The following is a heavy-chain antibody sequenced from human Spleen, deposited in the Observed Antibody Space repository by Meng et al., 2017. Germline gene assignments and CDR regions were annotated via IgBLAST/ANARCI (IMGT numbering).Heavy chain of an antibody. Sequence: EVQLVESGGGLIQPGGSLRLSCAASGFTVSSNYMSWVRQAPGKGLEWVSVIYSGGSTYYADSVKGRFTISRDNSKNTLYLQMNSLRAEDTAVYYCARDPAHSSSSIGFDYWGQGTLVTVSS. J-gene: IGHJ4*02. CDR1: GFTVSSNY. CDR2: IYSGGST. V-gene: IGHV3-53*01. CDR3: ARDPAHSSSSIGFDY. D-gene: IGHD6-6*01.